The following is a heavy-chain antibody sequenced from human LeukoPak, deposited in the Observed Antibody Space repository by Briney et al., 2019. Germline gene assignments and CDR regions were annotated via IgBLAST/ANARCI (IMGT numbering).Heavy chain of an antibody. CDR3: ARQQRPWYVWGSYRHYYFDY. Sequence: PGGSLRLSCAASGFTFSSYWMSWVCQAPGKGLEWVANIKQDGSEKYYVDSVKGRFTISRDNAKNSLYLQMNSLRAEDTAVYYCARQQRPWYVWGSYRHYYFDYWGQGTLVTVSS. CDR1: GFTFSSYW. CDR2: IKQDGSEK. D-gene: IGHD3-16*02. V-gene: IGHV3-7*01. J-gene: IGHJ4*02.